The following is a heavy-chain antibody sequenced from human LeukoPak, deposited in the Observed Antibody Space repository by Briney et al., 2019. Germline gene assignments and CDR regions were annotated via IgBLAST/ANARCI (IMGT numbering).Heavy chain of an antibody. CDR2: INHSGST. CDR1: GGSFSGYY. CDR3: AKGTVTHYYFDY. V-gene: IGHV4-34*01. J-gene: IGHJ4*02. Sequence: SETLSLTCAVYGGSFSGYYWSWIRQPPGKGLEWIGEINHSGSTNYNPSLKGRVTISVDTSKNQFSLKLSSVTAADTAVYYCAKGTVTHYYFDYWGQGTLVTVSS. D-gene: IGHD4-17*01.